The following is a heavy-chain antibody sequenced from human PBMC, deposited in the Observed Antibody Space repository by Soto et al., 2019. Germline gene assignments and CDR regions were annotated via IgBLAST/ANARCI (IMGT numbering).Heavy chain of an antibody. CDR1: GDSVSSNSAA. J-gene: IGHJ6*03. V-gene: IGHV6-1*01. CDR2: TYYRYKWYN. D-gene: IGHD1-1*01. CDR3: ARDRTVTLYYYYYYMDV. Sequence: SQTLSLTCVISGDSVSSNSAAWNWIRQSPSRGLEWLGRTYYRYKWYNDYAVSVKSRITINPDTSKNQFSLQLNSVTPEDTAVYYCARDRTVTLYYYYYYMDVWGKGTTVTVSS.